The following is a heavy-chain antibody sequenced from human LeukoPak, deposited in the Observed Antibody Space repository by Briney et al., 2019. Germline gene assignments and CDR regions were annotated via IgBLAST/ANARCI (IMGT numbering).Heavy chain of an antibody. V-gene: IGHV4-34*01. CDR2: INHSGST. CDR3: ARLLSVGPGNN. CDR1: GGSISGYY. Sequence: SETLSLTCTVSGGSISGYYWSWIRQPPGKGLEWIGEINHSGSTNYNPSLKSRVTISVDTSKNQFSLKLSSVTAADTAVYYCARLLSVGPGNNWGQGTLVTVSS. J-gene: IGHJ4*02. D-gene: IGHD1-14*01.